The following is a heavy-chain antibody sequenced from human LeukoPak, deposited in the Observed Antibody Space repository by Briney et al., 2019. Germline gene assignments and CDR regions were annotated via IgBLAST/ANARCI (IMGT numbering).Heavy chain of an antibody. D-gene: IGHD3-3*01. Sequence: SETLSLTCAVYGGSFSGYYWSWIRQPPGKGLEWIGEINHSGSTNYNPSLKSRVTISVDTSKNQFSLKLSSVTAADTAVYYCARRDYDFWSGYPPQDYGMDVWGQGATVTVSS. V-gene: IGHV4-34*01. CDR1: GGSFSGYY. CDR3: ARRDYDFWSGYPPQDYGMDV. CDR2: INHSGST. J-gene: IGHJ6*02.